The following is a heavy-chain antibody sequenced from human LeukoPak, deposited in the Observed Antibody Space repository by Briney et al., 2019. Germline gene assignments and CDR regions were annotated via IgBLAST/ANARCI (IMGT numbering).Heavy chain of an antibody. D-gene: IGHD2-21*02. J-gene: IGHJ4*02. CDR2: FDPEDGET. CDR1: GYTLTELS. V-gene: IGHV1-24*01. CDR3: AIYCGGDCYGSFDY. Sequence: ASVKVSCKVSGYTLTELSMHWVRQAPGKGLEWMGGFDPEDGETIYAQKFQGRVTMTEDTSTDTAYMELSSLRSEDTAVYYCAIYCGGDCYGSFDYWGQGTLVTASS.